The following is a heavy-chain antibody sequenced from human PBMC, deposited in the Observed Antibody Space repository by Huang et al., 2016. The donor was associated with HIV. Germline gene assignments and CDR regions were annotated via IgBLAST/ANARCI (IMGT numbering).Heavy chain of an antibody. Sequence: QVQLEQSGPAVRKPGSSVKVSCQASGGSFSDQIISWVRQAPGQRFEWMGGIIPLCRAPAYAQEVKGRCTMTADESTATIYMELNSLTSEDTAVYYCAMSLRYQYDSRSYWGRYFDYWGQGTLVTVSS. J-gene: IGHJ4*02. D-gene: IGHD3-16*01. CDR2: IIPLCRAP. CDR1: GGSFSDQI. V-gene: IGHV1-69*01. CDR3: AMSLRYQYDSRSYWGRYFDY.